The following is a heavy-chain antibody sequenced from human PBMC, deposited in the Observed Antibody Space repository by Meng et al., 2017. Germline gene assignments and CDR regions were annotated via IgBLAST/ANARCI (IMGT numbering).Heavy chain of an antibody. CDR1: GGSFRGYY. J-gene: IGHJ4*02. CDR3: DRSSSRRPHDY. D-gene: IGHD6-13*01. V-gene: IGHV4-34*01. Sequence: QWQLRLGAQGCLKHSGTLSPTGAVYGGSFRGYYWSWIRQPPGKGLEWIGEINHSGSTNYNPSLKSRVTISVDTSKNQFSLKLSSVTAADTAVYYCDRSSSRRPHDYWGQGTLVTVSS. CDR2: INHSGST.